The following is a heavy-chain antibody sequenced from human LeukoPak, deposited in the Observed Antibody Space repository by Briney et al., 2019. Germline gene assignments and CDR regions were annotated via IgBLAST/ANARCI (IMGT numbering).Heavy chain of an antibody. D-gene: IGHD6-13*01. J-gene: IGHJ4*02. CDR3: AKGRDSSSRTGFDY. CDR2: ISGSGANT. CDR1: GFTFSSYG. V-gene: IGHV3-23*01. Sequence: GGSLRLSCAASGFTFSSYGMHWVRQAPGKGLEWVSAISGSGANTYYADSVKGRFTISRDNSKDTLYLEMNSLRAEDTAVYYCAKGRDSSSRTGFDYWGQGTLVPVSS.